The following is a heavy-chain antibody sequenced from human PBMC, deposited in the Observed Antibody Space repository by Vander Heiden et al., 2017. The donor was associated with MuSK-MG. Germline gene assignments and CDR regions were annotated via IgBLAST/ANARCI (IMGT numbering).Heavy chain of an antibody. V-gene: IGHV3-48*02. J-gene: IGHJ4*02. CDR2: ISSSGSTG. Sequence: EVQLVESGGGLVQPGGSLRLSCAASGFTFSSYSMSWVRQAPGKGLEWVSNISSSGSTGNYADSVKGRFTISRDNAKNSLYLQMNSLRDEDTAVYYCARAPGGVLDYWGQGTLVTVSP. D-gene: IGHD3-16*01. CDR1: GFTFSSYS. CDR3: ARAPGGVLDY.